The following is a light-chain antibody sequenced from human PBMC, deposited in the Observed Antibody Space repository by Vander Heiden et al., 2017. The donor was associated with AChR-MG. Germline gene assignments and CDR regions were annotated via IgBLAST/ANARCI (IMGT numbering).Light chain of an antibody. CDR1: QEIGSW. CDR3: QQANSFPLT. Sequence: DIQTTQSPSSVSASVGDRVTITCRASQEIGSWLAWFQQKPGKAPKLLIYAASILQTGVPSRFSGSGSGTDFTLTIYSLQPEDFATYFCQQANSFPLTFGQGTKVEIK. V-gene: IGKV1-12*01. CDR2: AAS. J-gene: IGKJ2*01.